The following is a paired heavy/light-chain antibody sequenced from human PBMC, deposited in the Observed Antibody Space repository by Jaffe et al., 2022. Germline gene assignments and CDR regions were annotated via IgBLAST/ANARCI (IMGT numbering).Light chain of an antibody. Sequence: QSALTQPRSVSGSPGQSVTISCTVTSSDVGYYNYVSWYQQHPGKAPKLIIYDVTKRPSGVPDRFSGSKSGNTASLTISGLQAEDEADYSCCSYAGSYTYVFQTGTKVTVL. CDR3: CSYAGSYTYV. CDR1: SSDVGYYNY. CDR2: DVT. V-gene: IGLV2-11*01. J-gene: IGLJ1*01.
Heavy chain of an antibody. CDR3: ARTSGTYARYFDY. V-gene: IGHV1-2*02. J-gene: IGHJ4*02. CDR1: GYAFTGSH. Sequence: QVQLVQFGAEVKKPGASVKVSCKASGYAFTGSHIHWVRQAPGQGLEWMGWINLNSGGTNYAQNFQGRVTMTRDTSISTASMQLSRLRSDDTAVYYCARTSGTYARYFDYWGQGTLVTVSS. CDR2: INLNSGGT. D-gene: IGHD1-26*01.